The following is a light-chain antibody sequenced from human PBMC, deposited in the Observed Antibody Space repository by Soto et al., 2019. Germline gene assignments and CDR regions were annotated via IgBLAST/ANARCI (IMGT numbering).Light chain of an antibody. CDR3: QQTYIPPGT. CDR2: SAS. J-gene: IGKJ1*01. CDR1: QSVSAF. V-gene: IGKV1-39*01. Sequence: DIQMTQSPSSLSASVGDRVTITCRASQSVSAFLNWYRHKPGKAPELLIFSASSLPPGVPSRFSGRGSGTAFPRTITSLQPEDFATYYCQQTYIPPGTFGQGTKVQIK.